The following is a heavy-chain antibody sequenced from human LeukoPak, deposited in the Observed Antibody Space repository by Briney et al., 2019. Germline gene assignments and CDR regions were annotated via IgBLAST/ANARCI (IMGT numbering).Heavy chain of an antibody. Sequence: PETLSLTCTVSGGSIRTSSYYWGWIRQPPGKGLEWIGDIYYSGITYYNPSLKSRVTFSVDTSQNQFSLKLSSVTAADTAVYFCAVISAAGTTHWFDPWGQGTLVTVSS. CDR3: AVISAAGTTHWFDP. CDR1: GGSIRTSSYY. J-gene: IGHJ5*02. V-gene: IGHV4-39*01. CDR2: IYYSGIT. D-gene: IGHD6-13*01.